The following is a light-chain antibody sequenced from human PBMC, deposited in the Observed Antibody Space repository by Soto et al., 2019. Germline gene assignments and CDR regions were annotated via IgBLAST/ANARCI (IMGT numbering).Light chain of an antibody. V-gene: IGLV6-57*01. J-gene: IGLJ3*02. CDR2: EDN. CDR1: GGNIANNF. Sequence: NFMLTQPHSVSESPGKTVTISCTRSGGNIANNFVQWYQQRPGSSPTTVIFEDNQRPSGVPDRFSGSIDSSSNSASLTISGLKTEDEADYYCQSYPGVFGGGTKLTVL. CDR3: QSYPGV.